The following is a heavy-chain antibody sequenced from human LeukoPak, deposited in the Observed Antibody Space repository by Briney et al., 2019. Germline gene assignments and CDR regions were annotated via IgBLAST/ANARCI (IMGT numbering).Heavy chain of an antibody. CDR2: IWYDGSNK. CDR1: GFTFSSYG. Sequence: GGSLRLSCAASGFTFSSYGMHWVRQAPGKGLEWVAFIWYDGSNKYYADSVKGRFTISRDNSKNTLYLQMNSLRAEDTAVYYCARIRVKYCSSTSCYTGGYGMDVWGQGTTVTVSS. V-gene: IGHV3-33*01. D-gene: IGHD2-2*02. CDR3: ARIRVKYCSSTSCYTGGYGMDV. J-gene: IGHJ6*02.